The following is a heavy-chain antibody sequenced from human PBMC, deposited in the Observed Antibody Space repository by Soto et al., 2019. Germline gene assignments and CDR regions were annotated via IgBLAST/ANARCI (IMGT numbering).Heavy chain of an antibody. J-gene: IGHJ5*02. CDR2: IIPIFGTA. CDR3: ARAAYCGGDCYSRFDP. Sequence: SVKVSCKASGGTFSSYAISWVRQAPGQGLEWMGGIIPIFGTANYAQKFQGRVTITADESTSTAYMELSSLRSEDTAVYYCARAAYCGGDCYSRFDPWGQGTMVTV. V-gene: IGHV1-69*13. CDR1: GGTFSSYA. D-gene: IGHD2-21*02.